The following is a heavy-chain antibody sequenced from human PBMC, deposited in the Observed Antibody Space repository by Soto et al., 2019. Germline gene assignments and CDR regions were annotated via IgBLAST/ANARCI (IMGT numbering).Heavy chain of an antibody. J-gene: IGHJ4*02. CDR3: AKDQSGSYDY. V-gene: IGHV3-23*01. CDR2: ISGSGGST. CDR1: GFTFSAYT. D-gene: IGHD1-26*01. Sequence: PGGSLILSCASSGFTFSAYTMTWVRQAPGKGLEWVSAISGSGGSTYYADSVKGQFTISRDNSKNTLYLQMNSLRAEDTAVYYCAKDQSGSYDYWGQGTLVNVSS.